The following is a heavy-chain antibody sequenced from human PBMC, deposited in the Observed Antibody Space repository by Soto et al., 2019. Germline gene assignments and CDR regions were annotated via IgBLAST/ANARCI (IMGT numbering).Heavy chain of an antibody. CDR3: ARDARAMVRGLTAFDY. V-gene: IGHV3-66*01. Sequence: EVQLVESGGGLVQPGGSLRLSCAASGLTVSSNYMSWVRQAPGKGLEWVSIIYSGGSTYYADSVKGRFTISRDNSKNTLYLQMNSLRAEDTAVYFCARDARAMVRGLTAFDYWGQGTLVTVSS. CDR2: IYSGGST. J-gene: IGHJ4*02. D-gene: IGHD3-10*01. CDR1: GLTVSSNY.